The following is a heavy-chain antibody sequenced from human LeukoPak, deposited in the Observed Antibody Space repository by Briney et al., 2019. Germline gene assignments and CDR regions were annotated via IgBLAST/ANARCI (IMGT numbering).Heavy chain of an antibody. J-gene: IGHJ4*02. D-gene: IGHD3-22*01. CDR3: ARHPHYYFDNSAR. V-gene: IGHV4-39*01. Sequence: SETLSLTCTVSDDFISTSNSYWGWIRQPPGKGLEWIVSLYYSGNIYYNPSLKSRVTISVDTSKNQLSLRLSSVTAADTAVYYCARHPHYYFDNSARWGQGTLVTVSS. CDR1: DDFISTSNSY. CDR2: LYYSGNI.